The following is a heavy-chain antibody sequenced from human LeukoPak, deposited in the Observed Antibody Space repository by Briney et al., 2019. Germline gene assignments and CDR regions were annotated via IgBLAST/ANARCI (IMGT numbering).Heavy chain of an antibody. CDR2: IIPIFGTA. J-gene: IGHJ5*02. CDR1: GGTFSSYA. Sequence: SVKVSCKASGGTFSSYAISWVRQAPGQGLEWMGGIIPIFGTANYAQKFQGRVTITADKSTSTAYMELSSLRSEDTAVYYCASHSPPILSSSCIGFDPWGQGTLVTVSS. CDR3: ASHSPPILSSSCIGFDP. V-gene: IGHV1-69*06. D-gene: IGHD6-13*01.